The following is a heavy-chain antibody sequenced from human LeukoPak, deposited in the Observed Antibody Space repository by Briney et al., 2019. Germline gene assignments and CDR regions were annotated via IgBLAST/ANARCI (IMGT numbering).Heavy chain of an antibody. J-gene: IGHJ5*02. CDR3: ARGRPVLLWFGEPSNWFDP. V-gene: IGHV4-34*01. D-gene: IGHD3-10*01. CDR2: INHSGST. CDR1: GGSFSGYY. Sequence: SETLSLTCAAYGGSFSGYYWSWIRQPPGKGLDLIGEINHSGSTNYNPSLKSRVTISVDTSKNQFSLKLSSVTAADTAVYYCARGRPVLLWFGEPSNWFDPWGQGTLVTVSS.